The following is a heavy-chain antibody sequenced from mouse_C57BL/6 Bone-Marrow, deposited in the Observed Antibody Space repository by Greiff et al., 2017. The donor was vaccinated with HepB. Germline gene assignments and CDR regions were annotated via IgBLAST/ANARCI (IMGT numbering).Heavy chain of an antibody. J-gene: IGHJ4*01. Sequence: DVHLVESGGGLVQPGGSLKLSCAASGFTFSDYGMAWVRQAPRKGPEWVAFISNLAYSISYADTVTGRFTISRENAKNTLYLEMSSLRSEDTAMYYCERTLDSSYGMDYWGQGTSVTVSS. V-gene: IGHV5-15*01. CDR1: GFTFSDYG. CDR3: ERTLDSSYGMDY. CDR2: ISNLAYSI. D-gene: IGHD3-2*02.